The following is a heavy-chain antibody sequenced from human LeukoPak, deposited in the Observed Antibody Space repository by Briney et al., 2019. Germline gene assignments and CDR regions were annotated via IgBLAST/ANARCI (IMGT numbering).Heavy chain of an antibody. J-gene: IGHJ4*02. CDR3: AKLVGATVVVDY. D-gene: IGHD1-26*01. CDR1: GFTFSSYG. CDR2: ISYDGSNK. V-gene: IGHV3-30*18. Sequence: GGSLRLSCAASGFTFSSYGMHWVRQAPGKGLEWVAVISYDGSNKYYAGSVKGRFTISRDNSKNTLYLQMNSLRAEDTAVYYCAKLVGATVVVDYWGQGTLVTVSS.